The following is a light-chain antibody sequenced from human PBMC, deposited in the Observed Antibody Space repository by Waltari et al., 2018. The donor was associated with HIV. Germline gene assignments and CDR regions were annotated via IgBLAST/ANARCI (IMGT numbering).Light chain of an antibody. J-gene: IGLJ2*01. Sequence: QSVLTQPPSVSAAPAQKITISCSGSSSNIGNNYLSCYQQLPGTAPKLLIYDNHKRPSGIPDRFSGSKSGTSATLGITGLQTGDEADYYCGTWDSSLSAGVFGGGTKVTVL. CDR3: GTWDSSLSAGV. CDR2: DNH. V-gene: IGLV1-51*01. CDR1: SSNIGNNY.